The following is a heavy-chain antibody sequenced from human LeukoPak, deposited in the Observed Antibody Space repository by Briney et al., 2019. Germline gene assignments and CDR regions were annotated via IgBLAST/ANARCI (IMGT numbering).Heavy chain of an antibody. CDR3: ARARRSSTPEVGDVFKAWYFFEY. V-gene: IGHV5-51*01. D-gene: IGHD6-13*01. CDR2: IYPLDSDV. J-gene: IGHJ4*02. CDR1: GYTFSSYW. Sequence: GESLKISCQASGYTFSSYWIAWVRQMPGKGLECMGLIYPLDSDVRYSPALQGQVTISADKSTSTAYLQWSSLKASDTAMYYCARARRSSTPEVGDVFKAWYFFEYWGQGALANVSS.